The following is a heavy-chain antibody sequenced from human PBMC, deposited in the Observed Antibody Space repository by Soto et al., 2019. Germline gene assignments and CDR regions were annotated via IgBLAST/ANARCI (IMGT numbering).Heavy chain of an antibody. CDR3: ARDRERDAWYEDY. Sequence: EVQLLESGGGLVQPGGSLRLSCVASGFSFSSYAMSWVRQAPGKGLEWVSVISGRDGSTYYGDSVKGRLTISRDNSKNTLYLQMNSLRAEDTAVYYCARDRERDAWYEDYWGQGTLVTVSS. CDR2: ISGRDGST. J-gene: IGHJ4*02. D-gene: IGHD6-13*01. V-gene: IGHV3-23*02. CDR1: GFSFSSYA.